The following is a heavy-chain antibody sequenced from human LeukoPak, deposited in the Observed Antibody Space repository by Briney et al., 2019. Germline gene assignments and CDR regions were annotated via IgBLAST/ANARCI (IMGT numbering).Heavy chain of an antibody. V-gene: IGHV4-4*07. CDR1: GDSLGDYY. D-gene: IGHD6-19*01. Sequence: PSETLSLTCTVSGDSLGDYYWSWIRQSDGTGLEWIGRVKSTGSDTYKSSLKSRATMSADTSKNQFSLRLTSVTAADTAVYYCASGIQGAGNDYWGQGTLVTVSS. CDR2: VKSTGSD. CDR3: ASGIQGAGNDY. J-gene: IGHJ4*02.